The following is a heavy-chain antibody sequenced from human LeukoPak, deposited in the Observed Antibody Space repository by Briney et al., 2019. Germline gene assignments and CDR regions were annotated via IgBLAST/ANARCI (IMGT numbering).Heavy chain of an antibody. J-gene: IGHJ4*02. CDR3: AKDRGPLAARPLHFDY. CDR2: IRYDGSNK. CDR1: GFTFSSYG. V-gene: IGHV3-30*02. D-gene: IGHD6-6*01. Sequence: PGGSLRLSCAASGFTFSSYGMHWVRQAPGKGLEWVAFIRYDGSNKYYADSVKGRFTISRDNSKNTLYLQMNSLRAEDTAVYYCAKDRGPLAARPLHFDYWGQGTLVSVSS.